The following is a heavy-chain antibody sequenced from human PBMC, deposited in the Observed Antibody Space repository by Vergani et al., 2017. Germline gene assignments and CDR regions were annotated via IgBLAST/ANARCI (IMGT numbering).Heavy chain of an antibody. CDR3: TRHVPCGEGACLHLDH. Sequence: EVMLVQSGAEVKKPGESLKIFCKYSESSFISNEIAWVRQMSGKGLQWMGNINPIDSKIAYSPSFQGQAIMSLDKSSTTAYLQWRSLKASDTAIYYCTRHVPCGEGACLHLDHWGQQRQVIVSS. J-gene: IGHJ4*02. CDR2: INPIDSKI. CDR1: ESSFISNE. V-gene: IGHV5-51*01. D-gene: IGHD4-17*01.